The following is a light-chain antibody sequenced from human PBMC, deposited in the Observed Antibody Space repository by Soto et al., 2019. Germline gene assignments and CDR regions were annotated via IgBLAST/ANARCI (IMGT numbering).Light chain of an antibody. J-gene: IGKJ1*01. CDR3: QQYNNWPWT. CDR1: QSISDT. V-gene: IGKV3-15*01. Sequence: ETVMTQSPATLSVSPGGRATLSCRASQSISDTLAWYQQKPGQAPRLLIHGASTRATGFPARFSGSGSGTDFTLTISSLQSKDIAIYYCQQYNNWPWTFGQGTKVDIK. CDR2: GAS.